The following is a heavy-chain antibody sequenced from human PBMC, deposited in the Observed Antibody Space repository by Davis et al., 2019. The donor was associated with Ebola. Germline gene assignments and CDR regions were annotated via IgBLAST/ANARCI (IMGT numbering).Heavy chain of an antibody. J-gene: IGHJ6*04. CDR1: GFTFGDYA. Sequence: GGSLRLSCTASGFTFGDYAMSWFRQAPGKGLEWVGFIRSKAYGGTTEYAASVKGRFTISRDDSKSIAYLQMNSLKTEDTAVYYCTRDFPIVVVVAATRAHPMDVWGKGTTVTVSS. CDR2: IRSKAYGGTT. CDR3: TRDFPIVVVVAATRAHPMDV. D-gene: IGHD2-15*01. V-gene: IGHV3-49*03.